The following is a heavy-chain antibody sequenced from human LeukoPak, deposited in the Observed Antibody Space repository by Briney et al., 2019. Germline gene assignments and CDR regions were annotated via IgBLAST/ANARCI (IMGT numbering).Heavy chain of an antibody. CDR2: ISWNSGSI. D-gene: IGHD3-10*01. Sequence: RPGGSLRLSCAASGFTFDDYAMHWVRQAPGKGLGWVSGISWNSGSIGYADSVKGRFTISRDNAKNSLYLQMNSLRAEDTALYYCAKDSSGMVRGVMGDYWGQGTLVTVSS. CDR3: AKDSSGMVRGVMGDY. V-gene: IGHV3-9*01. CDR1: GFTFDDYA. J-gene: IGHJ4*02.